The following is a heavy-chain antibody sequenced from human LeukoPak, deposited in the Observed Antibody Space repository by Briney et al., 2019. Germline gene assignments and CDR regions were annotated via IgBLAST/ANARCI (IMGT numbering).Heavy chain of an antibody. V-gene: IGHV3-64*01. D-gene: IGHD2-15*01. CDR3: ARDIYSSGYCSGGSCYQLGY. Sequence: SGGSLRLSCAASGFTFSSYAMHWVRQAPGKGLEYVLAISSSGGSTYYANSVKGRFTISRDNSKNTLYLQMGSLRAEDMAVYYCARDIYSSGYCSGGSCYQLGYWGQGTLVTVFS. J-gene: IGHJ4*02. CDR1: GFTFSSYA. CDR2: ISSSGGST.